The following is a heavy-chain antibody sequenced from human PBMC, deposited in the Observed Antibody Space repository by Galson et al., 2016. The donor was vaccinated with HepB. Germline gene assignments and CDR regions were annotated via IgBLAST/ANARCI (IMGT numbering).Heavy chain of an antibody. J-gene: IGHJ4*02. D-gene: IGHD1-1*01. CDR1: GFRFSDYT. CDR2: ITDSGSNI. Sequence: SLRLSCAASGFRFSDYTISWVRQAPGKGLEWVASITDSGSNIYNADSMKGRFTISRDNAKNSLYLQMNSLRAEDTAVYFCARAYQYTLDYWGQGTLVTVSS. CDR3: ARAYQYTLDY. V-gene: IGHV3-21*01.